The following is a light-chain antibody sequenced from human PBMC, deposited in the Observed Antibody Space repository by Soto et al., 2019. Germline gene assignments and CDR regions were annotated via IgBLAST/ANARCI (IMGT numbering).Light chain of an antibody. CDR2: KAS. V-gene: IGKV1-5*03. Sequence: DIQMTQSPSSLSASLGDRVTITCRASQSVRTYLNWYQQKPGKAPKLLIYKASTLKSGVPARFSGSGSGTDFTLTISSLQPDDFATYYCQHYNSYSEAFGQGTKVDI. CDR1: QSVRTY. CDR3: QHYNSYSEA. J-gene: IGKJ1*01.